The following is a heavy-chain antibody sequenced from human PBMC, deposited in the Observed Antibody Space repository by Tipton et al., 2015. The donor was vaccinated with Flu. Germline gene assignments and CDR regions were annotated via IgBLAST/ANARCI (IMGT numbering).Heavy chain of an antibody. CDR3: ARGGIVVLPVAMSPAFDI. V-gene: IGHV3-64*02. CDR1: GFIFSNYA. J-gene: IGHJ3*02. D-gene: IGHD3-22*01. CDR2: ISSHGGAT. Sequence: SLRLSCTASGFIFSNYAMHWIRQTPEKGLEFVSSISSHGGATYQADSVRGRFTISRDNSEVTLYLQMASLKPEDTGVYYCARGGIVVLPVAMSPAFDIWGRGTTVTVS.